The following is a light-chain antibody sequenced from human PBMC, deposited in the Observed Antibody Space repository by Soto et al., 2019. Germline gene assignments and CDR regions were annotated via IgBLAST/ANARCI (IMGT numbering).Light chain of an antibody. J-gene: IGKJ1*01. CDR2: GAS. Sequence: EIVMTQSPATLSVSPGERATLSCWASQSVSSNLAWYQQKSGQAPRLLMYGASTRASGIPARFSGSGSGTEFTLTISSLQSEDFAVYYCQQYHNWPRTFGQGTKVEIK. CDR3: QQYHNWPRT. CDR1: QSVSSN. V-gene: IGKV3-15*01.